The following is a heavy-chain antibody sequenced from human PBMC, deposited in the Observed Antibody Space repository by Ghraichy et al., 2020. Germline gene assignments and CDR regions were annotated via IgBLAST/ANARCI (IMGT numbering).Heavy chain of an antibody. CDR2: IGGSGAKT. Sequence: GGSLRLSCAASGFTFSSYAMSWVRQAPGKGLEWVSSIGGSGAKTYYADSVKGRFTISRDNFKNTLSLQMYSLRAEDTALYYCARDPRFGDRDFDIWGQGTMVTVSS. J-gene: IGHJ3*02. CDR3: ARDPRFGDRDFDI. V-gene: IGHV3-23*01. CDR1: GFTFSSYA. D-gene: IGHD3-10*01.